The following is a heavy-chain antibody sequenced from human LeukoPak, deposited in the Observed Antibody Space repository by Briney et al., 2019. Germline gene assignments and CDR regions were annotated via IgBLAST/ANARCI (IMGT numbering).Heavy chain of an antibody. Sequence: PGGSLRLSCAASGFTFSSYAMSWVRQAPGKGLEWVSAISGSGGSIYYADSVKGRFTISRDNSKNTLYLQMNSLRAEDTAVYYCASRLPTTVRGPAFDYWGQGTLVTVSS. J-gene: IGHJ4*02. CDR3: ASRLPTTVRGPAFDY. CDR1: GFTFSSYA. D-gene: IGHD4-17*01. V-gene: IGHV3-23*01. CDR2: ISGSGGSI.